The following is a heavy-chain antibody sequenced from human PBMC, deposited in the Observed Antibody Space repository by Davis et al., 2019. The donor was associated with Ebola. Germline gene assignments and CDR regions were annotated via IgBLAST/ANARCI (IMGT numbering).Heavy chain of an antibody. CDR2: IYHSGST. CDR3: ANQYYDILTAYYAYFDY. CDR1: GGSFSGYY. D-gene: IGHD3-9*01. V-gene: IGHV4-34*01. J-gene: IGHJ4*02. Sequence: MPSETLSLTCAVYGGSFSGYYWSWIRQPPGKGLEWIGEIYHSGSTNYNPSLKSRVTISVDTSKNQFSLKLSSVTAADTAVYSCANQYYDILTAYYAYFDYWGQGTLVTVSS.